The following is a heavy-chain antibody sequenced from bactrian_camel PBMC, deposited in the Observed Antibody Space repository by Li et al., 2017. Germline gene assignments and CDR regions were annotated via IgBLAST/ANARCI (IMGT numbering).Heavy chain of an antibody. V-gene: IGHV3S54*01. CDR1: GHSRGSNC. Sequence: HVQLVESGGGSVQTGGSLRLSCVVSGHSRGSNCVGWYRLPPGRAPAEREGIAAIRRSGGETWYAGSVKGRFTISKDKARNTLNLQVNSLKPEDTAMYYCASNRWRGAPLNPNGYVQWGQGTQVT. J-gene: IGHJ4*01. CDR3: ASNRWRGAPLNPNGYVQ. CDR2: IRRSGGET. D-gene: IGHD8*01.